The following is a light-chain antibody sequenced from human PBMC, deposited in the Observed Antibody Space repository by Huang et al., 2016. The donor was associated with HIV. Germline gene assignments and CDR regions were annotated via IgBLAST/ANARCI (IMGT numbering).Light chain of an antibody. CDR1: QNITKS. J-gene: IGKJ1*01. Sequence: DIQMTQSPPSLSASVGDRVTFTCRADQNITKSLNWYHQKPGKAPKLRIYTVSTLESGVPSRFSGSGSGSRFTLNIGNLQPEDFATYYCQQSFSVPRTFG. V-gene: IGKV1-39*01. CDR3: QQSFSVPRT. CDR2: TVS.